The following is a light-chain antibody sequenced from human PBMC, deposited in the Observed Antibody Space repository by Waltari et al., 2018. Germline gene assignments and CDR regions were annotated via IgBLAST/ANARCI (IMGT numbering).Light chain of an antibody. J-gene: IGLJ3*02. Sequence: QSVLPQPPSVSGTPAQRVTIPCSGSTSNVEDLHLLWYKQLPGTAPKPLIYRANQRPSGVPDRVSGSKSGASASLAISGLRSEDEATYHCAACDDRLNSWVFGGGTNLTVL. CDR1: TSNVEDLH. V-gene: IGLV1-47*01. CDR3: AACDDRLNSWV. CDR2: RAN.